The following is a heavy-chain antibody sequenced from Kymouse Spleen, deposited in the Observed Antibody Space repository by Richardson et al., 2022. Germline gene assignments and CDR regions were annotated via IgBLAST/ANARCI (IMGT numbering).Heavy chain of an antibody. CDR3: AREDYYGSGSYKGYGMDV. CDR1: GFTFSSYG. V-gene: IGHV3-33*01. CDR2: IWYDGSNK. Sequence: QVQLVESGGGVVQPGRSLRLSCAASGFTFSSYGMHWVRQAPGKGLEWVAVIWYDGSNKYYADSVKGRFTISRDNSKNTLYLQMNSLRAEDTAVYYCAREDYYGSGSYKGYGMDVWGQGTTVTVSS. D-gene: IGHD3-10*01. J-gene: IGHJ6*02.